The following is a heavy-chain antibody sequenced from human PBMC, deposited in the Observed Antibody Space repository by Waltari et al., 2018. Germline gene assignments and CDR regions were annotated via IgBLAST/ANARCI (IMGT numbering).Heavy chain of an antibody. CDR2: ASYNGST. J-gene: IGHJ3*01. CDR3: ATLGARYSNAFDV. Sequence: QVQLQESGPGLVKPSETLSLTCTLSGSFYYLSWIRQPPGKGLECLGYASYNGSTYYNPSLQSRVTILVGSSRNQFSLQLSSVTAADTAVYYCATLGARYSNAFDVWGQGTMVTVSS. V-gene: IGHV4-59*08. CDR1: GSFYY. D-gene: IGHD2-15*01.